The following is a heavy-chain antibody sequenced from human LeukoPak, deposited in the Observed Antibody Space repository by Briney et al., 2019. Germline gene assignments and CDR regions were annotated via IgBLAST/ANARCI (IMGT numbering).Heavy chain of an antibody. J-gene: IGHJ3*01. D-gene: IGHD3-3*01. CDR3: ARDRSGYANDAFDF. Sequence: WGSLRLSCAASGFSFSTFGMNWVRQAPGKGLEWVAVLSYGGTNKYYADSVKGRFTISRDNSKNTMFLQMNSLRAEDTAVYHCARDRSGYANDAFDFWGQGTMVTVSS. V-gene: IGHV3-30*03. CDR2: LSYGGTNK. CDR1: GFSFSTFG.